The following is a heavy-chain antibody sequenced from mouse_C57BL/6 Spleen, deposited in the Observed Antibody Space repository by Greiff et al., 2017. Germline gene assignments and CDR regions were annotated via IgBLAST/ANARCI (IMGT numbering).Heavy chain of an antibody. CDR3: ARYWYYFDY. Sequence: QVQLQQPGTELVKPAASVKLSCKASGYTFTSSWMHWVKQRPGQGLEWIGNINPSNGGTNYNETFKRKATLNVKKPSSTAQMQHSILTSEDATVYCCARYWYYFDYWGQGTTLTVSS. D-gene: IGHD4-1*01. J-gene: IGHJ2*01. CDR1: GYTFTSSW. V-gene: IGHV1-53*01. CDR2: INPSNGGT.